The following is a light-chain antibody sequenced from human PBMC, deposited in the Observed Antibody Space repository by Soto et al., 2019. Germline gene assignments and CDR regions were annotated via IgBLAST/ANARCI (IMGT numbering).Light chain of an antibody. Sequence: QFALTQPASVSGSPGQSITISCTGTSSDVGGYNYVSWYQQHPGKAPKLMIYEVSNRPSGFSNRFSGSKSGNTASLTISGLQAEDEADYYCSSYTSSSTLVFGTGTKVTVL. CDR2: EVS. CDR3: SSYTSSSTLV. CDR1: SSDVGGYNY. V-gene: IGLV2-14*01. J-gene: IGLJ1*01.